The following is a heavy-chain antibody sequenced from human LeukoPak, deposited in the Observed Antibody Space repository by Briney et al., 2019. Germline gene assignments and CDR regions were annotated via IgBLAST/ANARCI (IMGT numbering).Heavy chain of an antibody. Sequence: ASVKVSCKASGYTFTSFYMHWVRQAPGQGLEWTGIINPSGGSTSYAQKFQGRVTMTRDMSTSTVYMELSSLRSEDTAVYYCASARSSSSWYQAAFDYWGQGTLVTVSS. CDR2: INPSGGST. D-gene: IGHD6-13*01. CDR1: GYTFTSFY. J-gene: IGHJ4*02. V-gene: IGHV1-46*01. CDR3: ASARSSSSWYQAAFDY.